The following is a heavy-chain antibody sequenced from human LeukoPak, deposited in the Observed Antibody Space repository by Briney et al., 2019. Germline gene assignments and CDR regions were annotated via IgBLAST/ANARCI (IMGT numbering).Heavy chain of an antibody. J-gene: IGHJ4*02. V-gene: IGHV4-4*07. CDR2: IYTSGST. CDR3: ARGPTTLTRAFDY. Sequence: RSSETLSLTCTVSGDSISIYYWSWIRQPAGKGLEWIGRIYTSGSTNYNPSLKSRVTMSVDTSKNQFSLKLSSVTAADTAVYYCARGPTTLTRAFDYWGQGTLVTVSS. CDR1: GDSISIYY. D-gene: IGHD4-11*01.